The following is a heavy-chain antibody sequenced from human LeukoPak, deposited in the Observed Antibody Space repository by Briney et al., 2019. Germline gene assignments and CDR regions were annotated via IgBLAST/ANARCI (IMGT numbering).Heavy chain of an antibody. CDR1: GFSLSSFW. CDR2: IKPDGTEK. CDR3: AKDIFDD. J-gene: IGHJ4*02. Sequence: GESLRLSCAASGFSLSSFWMSWVRQAPGKGLEWVANIKPDGTEKQLVDSVKGRFTISRDNAKNSLYLQMDSLRVDDTAVYYCAKDIFDDWGQGTPVTVSS. V-gene: IGHV3-7*05.